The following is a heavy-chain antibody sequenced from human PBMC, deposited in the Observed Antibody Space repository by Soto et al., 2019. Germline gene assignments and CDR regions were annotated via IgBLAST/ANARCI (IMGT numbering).Heavy chain of an antibody. CDR2: IYYSGST. CDR1: GGSISSSSYY. Sequence: PSETLSLACTVSGGSISSSSYYWGWIRQPPGKGLEWIGSIYYSGSTYYNPSLKSRVTISVDTSKNQFSLKLSSVTAADTAVYYCARVRNYYDSSGYYHTFDYWGQRTLVTVSS. J-gene: IGHJ4*02. D-gene: IGHD3-22*01. V-gene: IGHV4-39*01. CDR3: ARVRNYYDSSGYYHTFDY.